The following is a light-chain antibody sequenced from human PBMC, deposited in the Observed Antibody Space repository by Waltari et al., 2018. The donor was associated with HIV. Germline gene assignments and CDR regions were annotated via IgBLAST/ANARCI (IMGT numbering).Light chain of an antibody. J-gene: IGLJ2*01. CDR2: GSR. V-gene: IGLV1-40*01. Sequence: QSVLTQAPSVSGAPGQRVTISCTGSSSNIGAGYDVNWYQQHPGTAPKLLIFGSRNRPPGAPDRFSASTSGTAASLASTGLQAEDEADYFCQSYDNSLTGSLFGGGTKLTVL. CDR3: QSYDNSLTGSL. CDR1: SSNIGAGYD.